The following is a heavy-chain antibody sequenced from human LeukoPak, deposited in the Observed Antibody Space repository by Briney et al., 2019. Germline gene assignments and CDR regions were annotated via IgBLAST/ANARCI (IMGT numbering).Heavy chain of an antibody. Sequence: PGGSLRLSCTVSGFTVSSNSMSWVRQAPGKGLEWVSFIYSDNTHYSDSVKGRFTISRDNSKNTLYLQMNSLRAEDTAVYYCAKTDRRIAAAGDIDYWGQGTLVTVSS. CDR3: AKTDRRIAAAGDIDY. J-gene: IGHJ4*02. CDR1: GFTVSSNS. V-gene: IGHV3-53*01. D-gene: IGHD6-13*01. CDR2: IYSDNT.